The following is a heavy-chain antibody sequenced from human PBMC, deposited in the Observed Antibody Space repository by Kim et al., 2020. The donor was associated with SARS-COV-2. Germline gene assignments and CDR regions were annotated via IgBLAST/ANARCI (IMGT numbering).Heavy chain of an antibody. Sequence: PPLKSRVTISVDTSKNQFSLKRSSVTAADTAVYYCARHWRGSSSPRWFDPWGQGTLVTVSS. CDR3: ARHWRGSSSPRWFDP. V-gene: IGHV4-39*01. J-gene: IGHJ5*02. D-gene: IGHD6-6*01.